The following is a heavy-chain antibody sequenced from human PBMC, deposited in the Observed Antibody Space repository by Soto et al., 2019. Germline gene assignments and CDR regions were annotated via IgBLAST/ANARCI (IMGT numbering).Heavy chain of an antibody. CDR1: GGTFSSYA. V-gene: IGHV1-69*13. D-gene: IGHD3-22*01. Sequence: SVKVSCKASGGTFSSYAISWVRQAPGQGLEWMGGIIPIFGTANYAQKFQGRVTITADESTSTAYMELSSLRSEDTAVYYCARDLETHYYDSSGYYFGYWGQGTLVTVSS. CDR3: ARDLETHYYDSSGYYFGY. CDR2: IIPIFGTA. J-gene: IGHJ4*02.